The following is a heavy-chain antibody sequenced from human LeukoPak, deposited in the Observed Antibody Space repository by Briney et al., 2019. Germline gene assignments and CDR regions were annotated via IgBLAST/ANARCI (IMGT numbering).Heavy chain of an antibody. Sequence: GGSLRLSCAASGFTFSSYWMSWVRQAPGKGLEWVANIKQDGSEEYYVDSVKGRFTISRDNAKNSLYLQMNSLRAEDTAVYYCARVAAAGQYNWFDPWGQGTLVTVSS. J-gene: IGHJ5*02. D-gene: IGHD6-13*01. CDR1: GFTFSSYW. CDR2: IKQDGSEE. V-gene: IGHV3-7*05. CDR3: ARVAAAGQYNWFDP.